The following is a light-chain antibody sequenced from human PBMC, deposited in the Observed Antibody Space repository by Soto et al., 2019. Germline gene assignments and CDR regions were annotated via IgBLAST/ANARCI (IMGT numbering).Light chain of an antibody. V-gene: IGLV1-40*01. CDR3: QSYDTSLSGPV. J-gene: IGLJ2*01. Sequence: QSVLTQPPSVSGAPGQRVTISCTGSSSNIGAGYDVHWYQQVPGTAPKLLIYGNTNRPSGVPDRFSGSKSGTSASLAITGLQAEDEADYYCQSYDTSLSGPVFGGGTKVTVL. CDR1: SSNIGAGYD. CDR2: GNT.